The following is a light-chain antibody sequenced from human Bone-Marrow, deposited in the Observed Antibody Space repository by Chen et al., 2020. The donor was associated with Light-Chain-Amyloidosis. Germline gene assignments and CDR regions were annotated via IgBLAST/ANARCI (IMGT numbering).Light chain of an antibody. CDR2: EVT. CDR3: SAYTVTNPLV. V-gene: IGLV2-14*01. J-gene: IGLJ1*01. Sequence: QSALTQPASVSGSPGQSITISCTGTSSDVGGDNHVSWYQQHPDKAPKLVIYEVTNRPSWVPDRFSGSKSYNTASLTISGLQTQDEADYFCSAYTVTNPLVFGSGTRVTVL. CDR1: SSDVGGDNH.